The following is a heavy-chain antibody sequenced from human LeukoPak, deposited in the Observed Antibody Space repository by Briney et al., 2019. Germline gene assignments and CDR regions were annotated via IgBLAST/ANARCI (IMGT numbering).Heavy chain of an antibody. CDR2: INHSGST. J-gene: IGHJ4*02. CDR1: GGSFSGYY. D-gene: IGHD2-21*02. Sequence: SETLSLTCAVYGGSFSGYYWSWIRQPPGKGLEWIGEINHSGSTNYNPSLKSRVTISVDTSKNQFSLKLRSVTAADTAVYYCARGGVVVVTAIGYWGQGTLVTVSS. CDR3: ARGGVVVVTAIGY. V-gene: IGHV4-34*01.